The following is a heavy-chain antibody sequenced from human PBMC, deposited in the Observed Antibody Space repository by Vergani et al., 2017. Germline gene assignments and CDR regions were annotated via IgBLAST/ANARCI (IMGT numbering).Heavy chain of an antibody. CDR1: GGSISSYY. Sequence: QVQLQESGPGLVKPSETLSLTCTVSGGSISSYYWSWIRQPPGKGLEWIGYIYYSGSTNYNPSLKSRVTISVDTSKNQFSLKLSSVTAADTAGYYCVRGFCSNGVCYTGKFDYWGQGTLVTVSS. CDR3: VRGFCSNGVCYTGKFDY. J-gene: IGHJ4*02. CDR2: IYYSGST. V-gene: IGHV4-59*01. D-gene: IGHD2-8*01.